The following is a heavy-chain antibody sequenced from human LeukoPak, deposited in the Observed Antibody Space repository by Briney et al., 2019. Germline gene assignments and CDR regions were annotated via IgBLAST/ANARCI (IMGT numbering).Heavy chain of an antibody. J-gene: IGHJ4*02. V-gene: IGHV3-23*01. CDR2: ISGSGDST. CDR1: GFSFSSHA. Sequence: GGSLRLSCGASGFSFSSHAMNWVRQAPGKGLEWVSLISGSGDSTYYADSVKGRFTISRDNSKNTLYLQMNSLRAEDTAVYYCAKRGYLDYWGQGTLVTVSS. D-gene: IGHD5-12*01. CDR3: AKRGYLDY.